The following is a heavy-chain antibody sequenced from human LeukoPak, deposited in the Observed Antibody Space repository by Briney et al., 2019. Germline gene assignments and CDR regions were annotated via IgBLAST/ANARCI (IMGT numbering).Heavy chain of an antibody. Sequence: GGSLRLSCAASGFTFSSYGMHWVRQAPGKGLEWVAVIWYDGSNKYYADSVKGRFTISRDNSKNTLYLQMNSLRAEDTAVYYCARDADYYGMDVWGQGTLVTVSS. CDR1: GFTFSSYG. J-gene: IGHJ6*02. CDR3: ARDADYYGMDV. V-gene: IGHV3-33*01. CDR2: IWYDGSNK.